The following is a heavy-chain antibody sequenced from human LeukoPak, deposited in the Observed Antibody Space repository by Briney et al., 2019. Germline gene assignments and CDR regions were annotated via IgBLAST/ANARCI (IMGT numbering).Heavy chain of an antibody. V-gene: IGHV3-53*01. Sequence: GGSLRLSCAASGFNVSSNYMSWVRQAPGKGLEWVSVIYSGGSTYYADSVKGRFTISRDNSKNTLHLQMNSLRAEDTAVYYCARGTVRDFWCDFWGQGTLVTVSS. CDR3: ARGTVRDFWCDF. CDR1: GFNVSSNY. J-gene: IGHJ4*02. D-gene: IGHD3-3*01. CDR2: IYSGGST.